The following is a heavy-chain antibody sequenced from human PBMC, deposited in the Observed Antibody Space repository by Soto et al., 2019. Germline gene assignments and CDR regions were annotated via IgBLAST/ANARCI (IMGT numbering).Heavy chain of an antibody. J-gene: IGHJ6*02. D-gene: IGHD1-26*01. Sequence: QVQVVQSGAGVKKPGASVKVSCKASGYTFTTYYIHWVRQAPGQGLEWMGVINPSGGSINYAQKFQGRVTMTRDTSTSTVYMERSSLRSEDTAVYYCARDRGRGGSYYIYFYGMDVWGQGTTVTVSS. V-gene: IGHV1-46*01. CDR2: INPSGGSI. CDR1: GYTFTTYY. CDR3: ARDRGRGGSYYIYFYGMDV.